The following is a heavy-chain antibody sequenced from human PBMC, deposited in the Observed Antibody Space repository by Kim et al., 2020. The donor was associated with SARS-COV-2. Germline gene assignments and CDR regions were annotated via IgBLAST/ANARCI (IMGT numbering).Heavy chain of an antibody. D-gene: IGHD1-26*01. V-gene: IGHV3-30*01. Sequence: ADSVKGRFTISRDNAKNPLYLQMNSLRAEDTAVYYCARAHSGSYWGWFDPWGQGTLVTVSS. J-gene: IGHJ5*02. CDR3: ARAHSGSYWGWFDP.